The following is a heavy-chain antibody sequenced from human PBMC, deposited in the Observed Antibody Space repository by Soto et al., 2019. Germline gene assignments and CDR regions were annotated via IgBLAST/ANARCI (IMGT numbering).Heavy chain of an antibody. CDR3: ARLYGSGSYYNGYYGMDV. Sequence: QVQLVQSGAEVKKPGSSVKVSCKASGGTFSSYAISWVRQAPGQGLEWMGGIIPIFGTANYAQKFQGRVTITADEPTSTAYMELSSLRSEDTAVYYCARLYGSGSYYNGYYGMDVWGQGTTVRVSS. CDR1: GGTFSSYA. J-gene: IGHJ6*02. V-gene: IGHV1-69*01. CDR2: IIPIFGTA. D-gene: IGHD3-10*01.